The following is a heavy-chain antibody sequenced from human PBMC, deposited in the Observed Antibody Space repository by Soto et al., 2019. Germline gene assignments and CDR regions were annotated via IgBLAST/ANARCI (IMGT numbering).Heavy chain of an antibody. CDR1: GFTFSSYA. CDR2: TSYDGGNK. Sequence: GGSLRLSCAASGFTFSSYAMHWVRQAPGKGLEWVAVTSYDGGNKYYADSVKGRFTISRDNSKNTLYLQMNSLRAEDTAVYYCARVRSDFWSGYYTSNYYGMDVWGQGTTVTVSS. D-gene: IGHD3-3*01. V-gene: IGHV3-30-3*01. CDR3: ARVRSDFWSGYYTSNYYGMDV. J-gene: IGHJ6*02.